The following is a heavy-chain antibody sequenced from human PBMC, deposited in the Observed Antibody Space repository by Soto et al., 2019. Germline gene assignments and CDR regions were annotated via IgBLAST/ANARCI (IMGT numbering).Heavy chain of an antibody. D-gene: IGHD2-21*01. CDR3: AREMWFSPLHYYYLLDV. J-gene: IGHJ6*02. CDR1: GFTFHNFW. Sequence: EVELVESGGRIVQPGGSLRLSCVVSGFTFHNFWVTWVRQAPGKGLEWVANIHPDGSEAYYVDCLKGRFTISRDNGKNSLYLQMNKLRVVDTAVYYFAREMWFSPLHYYYLLDVWGPGTTVTVSS. CDR2: IHPDGSEA. V-gene: IGHV3-7*01.